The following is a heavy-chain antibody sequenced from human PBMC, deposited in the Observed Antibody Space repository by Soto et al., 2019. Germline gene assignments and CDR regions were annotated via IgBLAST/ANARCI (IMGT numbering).Heavy chain of an antibody. CDR2: IHTGGKT. D-gene: IGHD3-10*01. V-gene: IGHV3-53*02. CDR1: GFTVTRNY. Sequence: QLVESGGGLIQPGGSLRLSCAASGFTVTRNYMTWVRLTPGKGLECVSTIHTGGKTYYTDSVKGRLTVSRDESKNTLHLQMNTLRVEDTAVYYCATGGSKRVRGAIVEVFHLEFWGRGTVVTVSS. CDR3: ATGGSKRVRGAIVEVFHLEF. J-gene: IGHJ4*02.